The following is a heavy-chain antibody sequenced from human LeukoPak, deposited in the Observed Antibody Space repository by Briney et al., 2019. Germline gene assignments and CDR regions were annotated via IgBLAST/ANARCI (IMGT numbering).Heavy chain of an antibody. CDR2: INHSGST. V-gene: IGHV4-34*01. CDR1: DGSFSGYY. Sequence: SETLSLTCAVYDGSFSGYYWSWIRQPPGKGLEWIGEINHSGSTNYNPSLKSRGTISVDTSKNQCSLKLSSVTAADTAVYYCARDRYYYGSGSYCDYWGQGTLVTVSS. D-gene: IGHD3-10*01. CDR3: ARDRYYYGSGSYCDY. J-gene: IGHJ4*02.